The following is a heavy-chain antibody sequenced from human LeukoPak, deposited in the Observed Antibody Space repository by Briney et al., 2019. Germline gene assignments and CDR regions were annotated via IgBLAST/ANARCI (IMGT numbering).Heavy chain of an antibody. CDR2: ISYDGSNK. CDR1: GFTFSSYA. V-gene: IGHV3-30-3*01. D-gene: IGHD5-12*01. CDR3: ARSRSEGRWDEWLRLEYYYYYGMDV. J-gene: IGHJ6*02. Sequence: GGSLRLSCAASGFTFSSYARHWVRQAPGKGLEWVAVISYDGSNKYYADSVKGRFTISRDNSKNTPYVQMNSLRAEDTAVYYCARSRSEGRWDEWLRLEYYYYYGMDVWGQGTTVTGSS.